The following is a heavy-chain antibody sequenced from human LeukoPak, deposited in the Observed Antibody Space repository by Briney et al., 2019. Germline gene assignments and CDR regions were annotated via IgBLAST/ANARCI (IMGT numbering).Heavy chain of an antibody. CDR3: ARQGPGYCGSTSCHGVAY. CDR2: INTNTGNP. J-gene: IGHJ4*02. V-gene: IGHV7-4-1*02. Sequence: ASVKVSCKASGYAFTSYGISWVRQAPGQGLEWMGWINTNTGNPTYAQGFTGRFVFSLDTSVSTAYLQISSLKADDTAVYYCARQGPGYCGSTSCHGVAYWGQGTLVTASS. CDR1: GYAFTSYG. D-gene: IGHD2-2*01.